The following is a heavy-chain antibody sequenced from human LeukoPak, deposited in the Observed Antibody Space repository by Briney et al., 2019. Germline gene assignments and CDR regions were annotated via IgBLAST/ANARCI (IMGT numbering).Heavy chain of an antibody. Sequence: GGSLRLSCAGSGFTFSNYSMNWVRQAPGKGLEWVSTISRSGSYIWYADSVEGRFTISRDNAENSLYLRMNSLRVEDTAVYYCARASGYSSGWYDYWGQGTLVTVS. J-gene: IGHJ4*02. V-gene: IGHV3-21*01. CDR3: ARASGYSSGWYDY. CDR2: ISRSGSYI. CDR1: GFTFSNYS. D-gene: IGHD6-19*01.